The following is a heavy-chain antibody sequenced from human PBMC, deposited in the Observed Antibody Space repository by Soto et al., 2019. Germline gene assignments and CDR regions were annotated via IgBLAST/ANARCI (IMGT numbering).Heavy chain of an antibody. J-gene: IGHJ6*02. CDR2: IIPISGTA. V-gene: IGHV1-69*13. CDR3: ARSQGSSTSLEIYYYYYYGMDV. CDR1: GGTFISYA. D-gene: IGHD2-2*01. Sequence: SVTVSCQASGGTFISYAISWVRQAPGQGLEWMGGIIPISGTANYAQKFQGRVTITADESTSTAYMELSSLRSEDTAVYYCARSQGSSTSLEIYYYYYYGMDVWGQGTTVTVSS.